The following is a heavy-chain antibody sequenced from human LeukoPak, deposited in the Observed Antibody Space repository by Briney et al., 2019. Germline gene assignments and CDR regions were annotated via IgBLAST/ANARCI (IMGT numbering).Heavy chain of an antibody. CDR3: ARHDPSGSYYGY. V-gene: IGHV4-59*08. CDR2: IYYSGST. CDR1: GGSISSYY. D-gene: IGHD1-26*01. J-gene: IGHJ4*02. Sequence: SETLSLTCTVSGGSISSYYWSWIRQPPGKGLEWIGYIYYSGSTNYNPSLKSRVTISVDTSKNQFSLKLSSVTAADTAVYYCARHDPSGSYYGYWGQGTLVIVSS.